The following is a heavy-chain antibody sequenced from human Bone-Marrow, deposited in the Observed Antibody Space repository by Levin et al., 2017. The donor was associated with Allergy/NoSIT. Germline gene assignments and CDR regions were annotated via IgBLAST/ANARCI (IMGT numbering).Heavy chain of an antibody. CDR2: INTNTGNP. D-gene: IGHD2-15*01. CDR1: GYTFTSYA. J-gene: IGHJ6*03. Sequence: GESLKISCKASGYTFTSYAMNWVRQAPGQGLEWMGWINTNTGNPTYAQGFTGRFVFSLDTSVSTAYLQICSLKAEDTAVYYCARDGRWGYCSGGSCYSEVYYYYYMDVWGKGTTVTVSS. CDR3: ARDGRWGYCSGGSCYSEVYYYYYMDV. V-gene: IGHV7-4-1*01.